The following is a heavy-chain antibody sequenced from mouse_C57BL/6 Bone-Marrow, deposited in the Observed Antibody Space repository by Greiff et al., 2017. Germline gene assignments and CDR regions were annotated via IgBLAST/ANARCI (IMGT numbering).Heavy chain of an antibody. CDR1: GYAFTNYW. Sequence: VQRVESGAELVRPGTSVKVSCKASGYAFTNYWIEWVKQRPGQGLEWIGVITPGSGGTNYNEKFKGKATLTAYKSSSTAYMQLSRLSSEDSAVFFCACYCYGRFSYWGQGTLVTVSA. J-gene: IGHJ3*01. CDR2: ITPGSGGT. V-gene: IGHV1-54*01. CDR3: ACYCYGRFSY. D-gene: IGHD1-1*01.